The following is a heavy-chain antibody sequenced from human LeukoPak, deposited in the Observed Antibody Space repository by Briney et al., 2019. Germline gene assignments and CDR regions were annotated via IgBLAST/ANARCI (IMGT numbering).Heavy chain of an antibody. CDR3: ARLVTGTTVINSGWFDP. CDR1: GFTFSDYY. Sequence: GGSLRLSCAASGFTFSDYYMSWIRQAPGKGLEWVSYISSSSSYTNYADSVKGRFTISRDNAKNSLYLQMNSLRVEDTAVYYCARLVTGTTVINSGWFDPWGQGTLVTVSS. D-gene: IGHD4-23*01. V-gene: IGHV3-11*06. CDR2: ISSSSSYT. J-gene: IGHJ5*02.